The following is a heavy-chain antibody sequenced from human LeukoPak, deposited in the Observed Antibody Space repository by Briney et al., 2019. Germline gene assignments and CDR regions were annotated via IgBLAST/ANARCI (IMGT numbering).Heavy chain of an antibody. CDR1: GDSISSGVSY. V-gene: IGHV4-31*03. Sequence: PSETLSLTCTVSGDSISSGVSYWGWIRQRPGKGLEWIAYIFYSGSTYYNPSLKSRVTISVDTSNNHFSLEVRSVTAADTAVYFCARLHYNYYHMDVWGKGTPVTVSS. CDR3: ARLHYNYYHMDV. CDR2: IFYSGST. J-gene: IGHJ6*03. D-gene: IGHD1-14*01.